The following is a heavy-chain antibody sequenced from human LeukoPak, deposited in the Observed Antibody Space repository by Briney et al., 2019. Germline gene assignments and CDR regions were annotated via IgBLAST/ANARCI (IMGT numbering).Heavy chain of an antibody. CDR2: ISYDGSNK. CDR3: AKDIPDCSSTSCYYYYYYGMDV. D-gene: IGHD2-2*01. J-gene: IGHJ6*02. Sequence: GGSLRLSCAASGFTFSSYGMHWVRQAPGKGLEWVAVISYDGSNKYYADSVKGRFTISRDNSKNTLYLQMNSLRAEDTAVYYRAKDIPDCSSTSCYYYYYYGMDVWGQGTTVTVSS. V-gene: IGHV3-30*18. CDR1: GFTFSSYG.